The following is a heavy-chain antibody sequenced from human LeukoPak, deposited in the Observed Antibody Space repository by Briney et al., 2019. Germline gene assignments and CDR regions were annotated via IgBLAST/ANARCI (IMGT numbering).Heavy chain of an antibody. Sequence: GGSLRLSCAAYGFTFKNYAMYWVRQAPGKGLEWVAVTSSDGTDKYYADSVKGRFTISRDNSKNTLYLQMNSLRADDMAVSYCARDLAFGELALCYWGQGTLVTVST. D-gene: IGHD3-10*01. CDR1: GFTFKNYA. CDR3: ARDLAFGELALCY. CDR2: TSSDGTDK. J-gene: IGHJ4*02. V-gene: IGHV3-30-3*01.